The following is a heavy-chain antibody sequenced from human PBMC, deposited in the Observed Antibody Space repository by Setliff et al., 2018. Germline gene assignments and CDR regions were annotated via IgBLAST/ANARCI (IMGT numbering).Heavy chain of an antibody. CDR2: VDPEDGET. CDR3: VRGLSDRVNWFAFDY. D-gene: IGHD1-1*01. CDR1: GYTFTDYY. J-gene: IGHJ4*02. V-gene: IGHV1-69-2*01. Sequence: GASVKVSCKVSGYTFTDYYMHWVQQAPGKGLEWMGLVDPEDGETIYAEKFQGRVTITADTSTDTAYMELSSLRPEDTAIYFCVRGLSDRVNWFAFDYWGQGTLVTVSS.